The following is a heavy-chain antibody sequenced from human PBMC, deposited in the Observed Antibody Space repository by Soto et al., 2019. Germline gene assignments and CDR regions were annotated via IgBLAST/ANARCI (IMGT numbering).Heavy chain of an antibody. CDR1: GDSVSSNSAA. V-gene: IGHV6-1*01. CDR2: TYYRSKWYN. J-gene: IGHJ5*02. CDR3: ARGIALGGGACSAP. D-gene: IGHD2-21*01. Sequence: SQTLSLTCVISGDSVSSNSAAWNWIRQSPSRGLEWLGRTYYRSKWYNDYAVSVRSRITINPDTSKNQFSLQLNSVTPEDTAVYYCARGIALGGGACSAPWGKETLVPVSS.